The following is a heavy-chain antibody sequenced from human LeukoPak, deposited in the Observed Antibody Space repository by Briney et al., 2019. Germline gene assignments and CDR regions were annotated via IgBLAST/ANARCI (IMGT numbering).Heavy chain of an antibody. CDR3: AKDSVLVVTGEN. CDR1: GFTFSSYA. Sequence: PGGSLRLSCAASGFTFSSYAMSWVRQAPGRGLEWVSVISGSGGSTYYADSVKGRFTISRDNSKNTLYLQMNSLRAEDTVVYYCAKDSVLVVTGENWGQGTLVTVSS. J-gene: IGHJ4*02. CDR2: ISGSGGST. D-gene: IGHD2-21*02. V-gene: IGHV3-23*01.